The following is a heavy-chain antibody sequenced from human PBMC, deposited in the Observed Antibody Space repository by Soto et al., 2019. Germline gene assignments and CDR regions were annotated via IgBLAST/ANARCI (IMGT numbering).Heavy chain of an antibody. D-gene: IGHD6-6*01. CDR1: GFTFSSYG. CDR2: ISYDGSNK. CDR3: AKDLRYSSSSRDYYYYGMDV. J-gene: IGHJ6*02. V-gene: IGHV3-30*18. Sequence: GGSLRLSCAASGFTFSSYGMHWVRQAPGKGLEWVAVISYDGSNKYYADSVKGRFTISRDNSKNTLYLQMNSLRAEDTAVYYCAKDLRYSSSSRDYYYYGMDVWGQGTTVTVSS.